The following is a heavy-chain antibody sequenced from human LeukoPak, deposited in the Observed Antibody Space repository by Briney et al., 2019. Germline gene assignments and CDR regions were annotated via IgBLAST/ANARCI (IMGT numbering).Heavy chain of an antibody. CDR1: GGTFSSYA. Sequence: GASVKVSCKASGGTFSSYAISWVRQAPGQGLEWMGRIIPILGIANYAQKFQGRVTITADKSTSTAYMELSSLRSEDTAVYYCARDPHSGYDFSITENWFDPWGQGTLVTVSS. J-gene: IGHJ5*02. V-gene: IGHV1-69*04. CDR2: IIPILGIA. D-gene: IGHD5-12*01. CDR3: ARDPHSGYDFSITENWFDP.